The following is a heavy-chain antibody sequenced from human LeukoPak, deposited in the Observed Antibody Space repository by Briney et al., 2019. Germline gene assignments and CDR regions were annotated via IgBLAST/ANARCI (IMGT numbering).Heavy chain of an antibody. Sequence: SETLSLTCTVSGGSISSGGYYWSWIRQPPGKGLEWIGYIYHSGSTYYNPSLKSRVTISVDRSKNQFSLKLSSVTAADTAVYYCARSDSGSYAHFDYWGQGTLVTVSS. CDR3: ARSDSGSYAHFDY. J-gene: IGHJ4*02. CDR2: IYHSGST. CDR1: GGSISSGGYY. V-gene: IGHV4-30-2*01. D-gene: IGHD1-26*01.